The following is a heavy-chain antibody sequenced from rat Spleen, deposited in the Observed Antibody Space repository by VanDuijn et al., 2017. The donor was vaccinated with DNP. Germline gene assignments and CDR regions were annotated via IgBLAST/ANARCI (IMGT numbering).Heavy chain of an antibody. J-gene: IGHJ2*01. D-gene: IGHD4-3*01. Sequence: EVQLVESGGGLVQPGRSLKLSCAASGFSFSDYDMAWVRQAPPKGLEWVTAISPSGGSTYYRDSVKGRFTVSRDNTQSSLYLQMDSLRSEDTATYYCARHNSGFDYWGQGVMVTVSS. CDR3: ARHNSGFDY. V-gene: IGHV5-25*01. CDR1: GFSFSDYD. CDR2: ISPSGGST.